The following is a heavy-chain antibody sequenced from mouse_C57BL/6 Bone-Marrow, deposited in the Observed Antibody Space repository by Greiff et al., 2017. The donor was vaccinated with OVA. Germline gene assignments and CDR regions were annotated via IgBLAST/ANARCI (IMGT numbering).Heavy chain of an antibody. V-gene: IGHV1-62-2*01. CDR3: ARHEDNPYGNYWYFDV. CDR2: FYPGSGSI. J-gene: IGHJ1*03. D-gene: IGHD2-10*02. Sequence: VQLQQSGAELVKPGASVKLSCKASGYTFTEYTLHWVKQRSGQGLEWIGWFYPGSGSIKYNEKFKDKATLTADKSSSTVYMDLSRVTSEDAAVDFWARHEDNPYGNYWYFDVWGTGTTVTVSS. CDR1: GYTFTEYT.